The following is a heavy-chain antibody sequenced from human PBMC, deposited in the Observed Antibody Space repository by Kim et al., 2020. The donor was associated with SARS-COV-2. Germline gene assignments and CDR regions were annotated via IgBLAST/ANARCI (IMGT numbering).Heavy chain of an antibody. CDR3: AKDGQLVYYYGMDV. CDR2: ISYDGSNK. CDR1: GFTFSSYG. D-gene: IGHD6-13*01. J-gene: IGHJ6*02. V-gene: IGHV3-30*18. Sequence: GGSLRLSCAASGFTFSSYGMHWVRQAPGKGLEWVAVISYDGSNKYYADSVKGRFTISRDNSKNTLYLQMNSLRAEDTAVYYCAKDGQLVYYYGMDVWGQGTTVTVSS.